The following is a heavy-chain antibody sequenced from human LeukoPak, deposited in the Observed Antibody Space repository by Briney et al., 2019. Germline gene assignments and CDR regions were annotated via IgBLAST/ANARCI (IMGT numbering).Heavy chain of an antibody. D-gene: IGHD1-1*01. J-gene: IGHJ4*01. CDR1: GFTFKSAS. CDR3: ARDPYTGSMFDY. V-gene: IGHV3-21*01. Sequence: PGGSLRLSCVATGFTFKSASMSWVRQAPGEGLEWVAFIGHFAGDIFYADSVKGRFNISRDDAKDSVYLQMNSLRVDDTAVYFCARDPYTGSMFDYWGHGTLVTVSS. CDR2: IGHFAGDI.